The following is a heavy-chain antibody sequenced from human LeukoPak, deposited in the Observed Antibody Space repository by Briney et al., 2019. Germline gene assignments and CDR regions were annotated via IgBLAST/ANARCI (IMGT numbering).Heavy chain of an antibody. CDR3: ARQGEHCDGGSCFPFHY. D-gene: IGHD2-15*01. CDR2: VYYSGRT. CDR1: GGSLSSRYY. J-gene: IGHJ4*02. V-gene: IGHV4-39*01. Sequence: PSETLSLTCTVSGGSLSSRYYWGWVRQPPGKGLEWIGTVYYSGRTYYNPPLKSRLTISVDTSKNQFSLKLNSVTAADTAIYYCARQGEHCDGGSCFPFHYWGQGTLVTVSS.